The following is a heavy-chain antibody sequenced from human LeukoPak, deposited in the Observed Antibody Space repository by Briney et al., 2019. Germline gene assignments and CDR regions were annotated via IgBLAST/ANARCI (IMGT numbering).Heavy chain of an antibody. CDR3: ARAPNFEELVS. CDR2: IFHTGST. D-gene: IGHD1-26*01. V-gene: IGHV4-39*01. CDR1: GGSIISSGHF. J-gene: IGHJ5*01. Sequence: SETLSLTCNVSGGSIISSGHFWVWIRQPPGKGLEWIGTIFHTGSTYYSPSLKSRVTMSVHTSKNQLTLKLSSVTAADTAVYYCARAPNFEELVSWGQGALVTVSS.